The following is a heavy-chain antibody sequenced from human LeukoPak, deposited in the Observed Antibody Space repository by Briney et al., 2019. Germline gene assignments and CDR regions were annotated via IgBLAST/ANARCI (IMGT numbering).Heavy chain of an antibody. Sequence: PSETLSLTCTVSGGSISSYYWSWIRQPPGKGLEWIGYIYYSGSTNYNPSLKSRVTISVDTSKNQFSLKLSSVTAADTAVYYSARWGWLQTFDYWGQGTLVTASS. CDR3: ARWGWLQTFDY. CDR1: GGSISSYY. CDR2: IYYSGST. D-gene: IGHD5-12*01. V-gene: IGHV4-59*08. J-gene: IGHJ4*02.